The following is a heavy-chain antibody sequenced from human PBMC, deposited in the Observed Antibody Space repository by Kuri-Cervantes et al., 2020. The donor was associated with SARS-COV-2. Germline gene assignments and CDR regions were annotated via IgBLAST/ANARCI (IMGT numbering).Heavy chain of an antibody. D-gene: IGHD2-2*01. CDR3: ARERGVIPAGLGWFDP. V-gene: IGHV3-33*01. CDR2: IWYDGSNK. CDR1: GFTFSSYG. Sequence: GESLKISCAASGFTFSSYGMHWVRQAPGKGLEWVAVIWYDGSNKYYADSVKGRFTISRDNSKSTVFLQMDSLRAEDTAVYYCARERGVIPAGLGWFDPWGQGTLVTVSS. J-gene: IGHJ5*02.